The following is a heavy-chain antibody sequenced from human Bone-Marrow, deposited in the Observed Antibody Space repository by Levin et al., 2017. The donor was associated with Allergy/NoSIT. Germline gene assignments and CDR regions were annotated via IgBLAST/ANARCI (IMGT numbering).Heavy chain of an antibody. D-gene: IGHD3/OR15-3a*01. J-gene: IGHJ3*02. CDR2: IYSGGNT. CDR1: GGSISSSTHY. Sequence: RPSETLSLTCTVSGGSISSSTHYWGWIRQPPGKGLEWIGSIYSGGNTYYNPSLKSRVTISVDMSNSQFSLNLNSLTATDTAKYYCAGSRKPPATSLWTDAFDIWGQGTMITVSS. CDR3: AGSRKPPATSLWTDAFDI. V-gene: IGHV4-39*01.